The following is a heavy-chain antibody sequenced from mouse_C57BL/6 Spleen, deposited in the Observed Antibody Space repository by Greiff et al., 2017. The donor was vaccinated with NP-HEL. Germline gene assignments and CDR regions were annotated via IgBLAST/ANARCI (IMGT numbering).Heavy chain of an antibody. Sequence: VQLQESGAELMKPGASVKLSCKATGYTFTGYWIEWVKQRPGHGLEWIGEILPGSGSTNYKEKFKGKATFTADTSSNTAYMQLSSLTTEDSAIYYCARVYDGYYGNYAMDYWGQGTSVTVSS. J-gene: IGHJ4*01. CDR2: ILPGSGST. CDR3: ARVYDGYYGNYAMDY. CDR1: GYTFTGYW. D-gene: IGHD2-3*01. V-gene: IGHV1-9*01.